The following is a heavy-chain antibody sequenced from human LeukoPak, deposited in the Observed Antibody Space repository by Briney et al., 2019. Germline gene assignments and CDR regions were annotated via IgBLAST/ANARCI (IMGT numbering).Heavy chain of an antibody. CDR1: GFTFSSYG. CDR2: IRYDGSNK. J-gene: IGHJ4*02. Sequence: GGSLRLSCAASGFTFSSYGMHWVRQAPGKGLEWVAFIRYDGSNKYYAGSVKGRFTISRDDSKSTLYLQMNSLRAEDTAVYYCAKEMELRFLEWLLPSFDYWGQGTLVTVSS. V-gene: IGHV3-30*02. D-gene: IGHD3-3*01. CDR3: AKEMELRFLEWLLPSFDY.